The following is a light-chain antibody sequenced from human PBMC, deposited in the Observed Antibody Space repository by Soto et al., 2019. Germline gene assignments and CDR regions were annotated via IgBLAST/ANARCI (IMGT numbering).Light chain of an antibody. CDR3: QSYDARLSAYV. J-gene: IGLJ1*01. Sequence: QSVLTQPPSVSGAPGQGVTISCTGSSFNIGANYDVHWCQHLPGTGPKLLIYANSFRPSGVPDRVSASKSGSSASLAITGLQAEDEADYYCQSYDARLSAYVFGTGTKLTVL. V-gene: IGLV1-40*01. CDR2: ANS. CDR1: SFNIGANYD.